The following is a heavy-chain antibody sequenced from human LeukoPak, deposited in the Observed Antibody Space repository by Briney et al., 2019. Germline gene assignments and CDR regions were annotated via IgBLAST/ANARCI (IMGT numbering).Heavy chain of an antibody. Sequence: GGSLRLSCAVAGITLSNYAMSWVRQAPGKRLEWVAGISGSGGGTHYADSVKGRFTISRDNPKNTLYLQMNNLRAGDTAVYFCAKRGVVIRVILVGFHKEAYYFDSWGQGALVTVSS. J-gene: IGHJ4*02. V-gene: IGHV3-23*01. D-gene: IGHD3-22*01. CDR3: AKRGVVIRVILVGFHKEAYYFDS. CDR1: GITLSNYA. CDR2: ISGSGGGT.